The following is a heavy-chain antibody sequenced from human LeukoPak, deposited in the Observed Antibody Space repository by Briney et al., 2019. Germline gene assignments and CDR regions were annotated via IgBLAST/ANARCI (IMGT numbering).Heavy chain of an antibody. V-gene: IGHV4-39*01. CDR3: AGKVVRGVICWFDA. J-gene: IGHJ5*02. CDR1: GGSISSYY. Sequence: SETLSLTCTVSGGSISSYYWGWIRQPPGKGLEWIGSISYSGSTYYNPSLKSRVTISVDTSKNQFSLNLSSVIAADTAVYYCAGKVVRGVICWFDAWGQGTLVTVSS. CDR2: ISYSGST. D-gene: IGHD3-10*01.